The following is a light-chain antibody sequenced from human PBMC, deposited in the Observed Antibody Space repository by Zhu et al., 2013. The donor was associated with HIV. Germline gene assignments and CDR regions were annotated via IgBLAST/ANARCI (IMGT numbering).Light chain of an antibody. J-gene: IGKJ1*01. V-gene: IGKV3-15*01. CDR2: GAS. CDR3: QQYNNSWT. Sequence: EVVMTQSPATLSVSPGERATLSCRASQSVSSNLAWYQQKPGQAPRLLIYGASTRATGIPARFSGSGSGTEFTLTISSLQSEDFAVYYCQQYNNSWTFGQGDQGGNRT. CDR1: QSVSSN.